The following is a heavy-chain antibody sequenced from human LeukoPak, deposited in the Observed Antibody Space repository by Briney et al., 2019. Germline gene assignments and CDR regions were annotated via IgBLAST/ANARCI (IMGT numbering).Heavy chain of an antibody. CDR3: ARARTDLEFGDLAYAFEI. V-gene: IGHV1-8*02. D-gene: IGHD3-16*01. J-gene: IGHJ3*02. CDR1: GYTFTSYD. CDR2: MNPNSGNT. Sequence: ASVKVSCKASGYTFTSYDINWVRQATGQGPEWMGWMNPNSGNTGYAEKLEGRVSMTRNNPISTAYMELSGLRPEDTAVYYCARARTDLEFGDLAYAFEIWGQGTMVTVSS.